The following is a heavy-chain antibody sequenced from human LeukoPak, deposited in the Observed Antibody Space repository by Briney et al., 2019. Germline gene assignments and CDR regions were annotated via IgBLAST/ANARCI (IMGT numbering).Heavy chain of an antibody. J-gene: IGHJ3*02. Sequence: SQTLSLTCTVSGGSISSGGYYWSWIRQHPGKGLEWIGYIYYSGSTYYNPSLKSRVTISVDTSKNQFSLKLSSVTAADTAVYYCARVLYCSGGSCYLGNAFDIWGQGTMVTVSS. CDR1: GGSISSGGYY. CDR3: ARVLYCSGGSCYLGNAFDI. CDR2: IYYSGST. D-gene: IGHD2-15*01. V-gene: IGHV4-31*03.